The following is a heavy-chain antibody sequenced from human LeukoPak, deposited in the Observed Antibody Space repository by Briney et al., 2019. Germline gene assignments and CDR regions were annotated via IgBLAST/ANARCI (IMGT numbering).Heavy chain of an antibody. Sequence: ASVKVSCKTSGYIFAHNGISWVRQAPGQGPEWMGWISAYNGDTNYAQNFQGRVTMTRDTSTSTVYMELRSLRSDDTAVYYCARDGSYYYDSSGYGEVDYWGQGTLVTVSS. V-gene: IGHV1-18*01. J-gene: IGHJ4*02. CDR1: GYIFAHNG. CDR3: ARDGSYYYDSSGYGEVDY. D-gene: IGHD3-22*01. CDR2: ISAYNGDT.